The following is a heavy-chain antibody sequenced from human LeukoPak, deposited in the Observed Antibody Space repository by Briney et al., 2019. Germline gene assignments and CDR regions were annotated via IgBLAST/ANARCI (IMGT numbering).Heavy chain of an antibody. V-gene: IGHV3-66*01. J-gene: IGHJ4*02. D-gene: IGHD4-17*01. Sequence: PRGSLRLSCGASGFTVSSNYMSWVRQAPGKGLEWVAVIYPNGDAYYADSLKGRFTISRDTSKNTMFLQMNSLSAEDTAVYYCASAYYGDYGDYWGQGTLVTVSS. CDR2: IYPNGDA. CDR1: GFTVSSNY. CDR3: ASAYYGDYGDY.